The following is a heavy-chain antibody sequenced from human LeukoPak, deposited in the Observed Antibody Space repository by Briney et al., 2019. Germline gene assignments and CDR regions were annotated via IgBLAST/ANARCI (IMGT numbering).Heavy chain of an antibody. V-gene: IGHV3-21*01. Sequence: GGSLRLSCAASGFTFSSYAMSWVRQAPGKGLEWVSSISSSSSYIYYADSVKGRFTISRDNAKNSLYLQMNSLRAEDTAVYYCARVPEQRHWNFDYWGQGTLVTVSS. CDR1: GFTFSSYA. D-gene: IGHD6-25*01. CDR3: ARVPEQRHWNFDY. CDR2: ISSSSSYI. J-gene: IGHJ4*02.